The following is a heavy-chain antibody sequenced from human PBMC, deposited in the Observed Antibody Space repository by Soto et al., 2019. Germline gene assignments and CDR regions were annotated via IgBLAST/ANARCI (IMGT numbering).Heavy chain of an antibody. J-gene: IGHJ4*02. D-gene: IGHD3-22*01. Sequence: SETLSLTCTVSGGSISSYYWSWIRQPPGKGLEWIGYIYYSGSTNYNPSLKSRVTISVDTSKNQFSLKLSSVTAADTAVYYCARDFLKDSSPPVWRQRTLVTVPS. CDR2: IYYSGST. CDR3: ARDFLKDSSPPV. V-gene: IGHV4-59*01. CDR1: GGSISSYY.